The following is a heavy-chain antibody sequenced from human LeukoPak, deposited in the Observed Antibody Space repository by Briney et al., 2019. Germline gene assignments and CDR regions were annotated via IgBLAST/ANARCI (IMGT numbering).Heavy chain of an antibody. CDR3: ARAKLLRDAFDI. Sequence: SETLSPTCPVSGGSISSYYWSWIRQPPGKGLEWIGYIYYSGSTNYNPSLKSRVTISVDTSKNQFSLKLSSVTAADTAVYYCARAKLLRDAFDIWGQGTMVTVSS. CDR2: IYYSGST. J-gene: IGHJ3*02. V-gene: IGHV4-59*01. CDR1: GGSISSYY. D-gene: IGHD6-6*01.